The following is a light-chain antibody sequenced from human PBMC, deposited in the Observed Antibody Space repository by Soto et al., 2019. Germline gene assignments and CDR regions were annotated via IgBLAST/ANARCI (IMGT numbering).Light chain of an antibody. V-gene: IGLV1-40*01. CDR2: GNS. Sequence: QSVLTQPPSVSGAPGQRVTISCTGSSSNIGAGYDVHWYQQLPGTAPKLLIYGNSNRPSGVPDRFSGSKSGTSASLAITGLQAEDEADYYCQSYDSSLSASFGTGTKLT. CDR1: SSNIGAGYD. J-gene: IGLJ1*01. CDR3: QSYDSSLSAS.